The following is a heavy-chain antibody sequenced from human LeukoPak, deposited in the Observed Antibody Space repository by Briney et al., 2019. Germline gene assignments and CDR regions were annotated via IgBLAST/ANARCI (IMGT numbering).Heavy chain of an antibody. V-gene: IGHV4-59*01. J-gene: IGHJ2*01. CDR2: IYYSGST. Sequence: SETLSLTCTVSGGSISSYYWSWIRQPPGKGLEWIGYIYYSGSTNYNPSLKSRVTISVDTSKNQFSLKLSSVTAADTAVYYCARRYYCGSGSSWYFDLWGRGTLVTVSS. CDR3: ARRYYCGSGSSWYFDL. CDR1: GGSISSYY. D-gene: IGHD3-10*01.